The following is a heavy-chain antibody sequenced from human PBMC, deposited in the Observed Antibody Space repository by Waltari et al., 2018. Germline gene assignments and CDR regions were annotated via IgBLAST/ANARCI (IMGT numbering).Heavy chain of an antibody. CDR1: GGSISRSSYY. Sequence: QVQLQESGPGLVKPSETLSLTCTVSGGSISRSSYYWGWLRQPPGKGLEWIGSIYYSGSTYYNPSLTSRVTISVDTSKNQFSLKLSSVTAADTAVYYCARHGASGSYIEYFQHWGQGTLVTVSS. CDR3: ARHGASGSYIEYFQH. CDR2: IYYSGST. D-gene: IGHD1-26*01. J-gene: IGHJ1*01. V-gene: IGHV4-39*01.